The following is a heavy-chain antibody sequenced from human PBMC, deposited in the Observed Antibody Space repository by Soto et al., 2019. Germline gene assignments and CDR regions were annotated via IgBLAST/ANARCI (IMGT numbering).Heavy chain of an antibody. D-gene: IGHD2-2*01. J-gene: IGHJ4*02. V-gene: IGHV3-23*01. CDR2: ISDRPTGHS. CDR1: GFTFSHYT. Sequence: LRLSCVASGFTFSHYTLKWVRQAPGKGPEWVSTISDRPTGHSHYAESVRGRFVISRDDSRNTVYLQMDSLSAYDKALSYFTTRLNAQFVYWCQGLRVTLS. CDR3: TTRLNAQFVY.